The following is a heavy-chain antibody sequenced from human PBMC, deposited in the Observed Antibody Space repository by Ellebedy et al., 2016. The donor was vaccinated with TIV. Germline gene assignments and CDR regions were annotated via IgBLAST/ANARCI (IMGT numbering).Heavy chain of an antibody. CDR2: ISYDGSNK. CDR3: ARDRPLRDYDSSGYLDY. CDR1: GFTFSSYA. V-gene: IGHV3-30-3*01. J-gene: IGHJ4*02. D-gene: IGHD3-22*01. Sequence: GESLKISXAASGFTFSSYAMHWVRQAPGKGLEWVAVISYDGSNKYYADSVKGRFTISRDNSKNTLYLQMNSLRAEDTAVYYCARDRPLRDYDSSGYLDYWGQGTLVTVSS.